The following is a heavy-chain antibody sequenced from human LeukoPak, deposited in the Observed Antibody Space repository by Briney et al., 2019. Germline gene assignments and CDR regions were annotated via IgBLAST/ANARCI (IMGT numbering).Heavy chain of an antibody. Sequence: GRSLRLSCAASGFTFDDYAMHWVRQAPGKGLEWVSGISWNSGSIGYADSVKGRFTISRGNAKNSLYLQMNSLRAEDTALYYCSSGIAAALDYWGQGTLVTVSS. CDR2: ISWNSGSI. CDR1: GFTFDDYA. D-gene: IGHD6-13*01. CDR3: SSGIAAALDY. V-gene: IGHV3-9*01. J-gene: IGHJ4*02.